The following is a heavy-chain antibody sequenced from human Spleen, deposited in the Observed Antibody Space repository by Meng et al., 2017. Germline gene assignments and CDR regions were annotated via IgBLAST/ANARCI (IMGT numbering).Heavy chain of an antibody. J-gene: IGHJ4*02. CDR1: GGFIHGYQ. D-gene: IGHD6-13*01. Sequence: QVQLPESGPGLVMPSETLSLSCTVSGGFIHGYQWSWIRQPPGKGLEWIGYIFYDGRTNYNPSLKSRVTISVDMSKNHFSLRLSSVTAADTVVYYCAKDLGGSSWTFDYWGQGILVTVSS. CDR2: IFYDGRT. V-gene: IGHV4-59*01. CDR3: AKDLGGSSWTFDY.